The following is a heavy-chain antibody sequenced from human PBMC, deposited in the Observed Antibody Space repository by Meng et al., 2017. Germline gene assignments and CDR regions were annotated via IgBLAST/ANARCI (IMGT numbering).Heavy chain of an antibody. J-gene: IGHJ4*02. Sequence: GGSLRLSCAASGFTFSDYYMSWIRQAPGKGLEWVSYISSSGSTIYYADSVKGRFTISRDNAKNSLYLQMNSLRAEDTAVYYCARGAVLQLWLIMGLGYFDYWGQGTLVTVSS. CDR2: ISSSGSTI. V-gene: IGHV3-11*01. CDR3: ARGAVLQLWLIMGLGYFDY. CDR1: GFTFSDYY. D-gene: IGHD5-18*01.